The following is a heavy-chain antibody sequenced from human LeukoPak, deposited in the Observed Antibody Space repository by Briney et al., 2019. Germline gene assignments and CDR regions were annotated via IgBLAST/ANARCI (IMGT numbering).Heavy chain of an antibody. D-gene: IGHD1-26*01. CDR1: GFTFSSYA. V-gene: IGHV3-74*01. Sequence: GGSLRLSCAASGFTFSSYAMNWVRQAPGKGLVWVSRINSDGSSTSYADSVKGRFTISRDNAKNTLYLQMNSLRAEDTAVYYCARDSGSYYFDYWGQGTLVTVSS. J-gene: IGHJ4*02. CDR3: ARDSGSYYFDY. CDR2: INSDGSST.